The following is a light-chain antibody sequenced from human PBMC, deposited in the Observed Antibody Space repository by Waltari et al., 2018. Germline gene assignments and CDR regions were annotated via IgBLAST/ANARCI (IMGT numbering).Light chain of an antibody. CDR1: QSVLHSSNNQNY. V-gene: IGKV4-1*01. CDR3: QQCYSLPLT. CDR2: WAS. Sequence: DIVMTQSPHSLAVYLGERATINCKSSQSVLHSSNNQNYLAWYQQKPGQPPKLLIYWASTRESGVPDRFSGSGSGTDFTLTISSLQAEDVAVYYCQQCYSLPLTFDGGTKVDIK. J-gene: IGKJ4*01.